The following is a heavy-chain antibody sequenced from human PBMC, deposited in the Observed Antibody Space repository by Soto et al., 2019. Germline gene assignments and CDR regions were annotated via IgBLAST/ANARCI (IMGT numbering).Heavy chain of an antibody. J-gene: IGHJ4*02. CDR2: IYYSGST. CDR1: GGSISSGGYY. CDR3: ARDVADYDSSGYFDY. D-gene: IGHD3-22*01. Sequence: PSETLSLTCTVSGGSISSGGYYWSWIRQHPGKGLEWIGYIYYSGSTYYNPSLKSRVTISVDTSKNQFSLKLSSVTAADTAVYYCARDVADYDSSGYFDYWGQGTLVTVSS. V-gene: IGHV4-31*03.